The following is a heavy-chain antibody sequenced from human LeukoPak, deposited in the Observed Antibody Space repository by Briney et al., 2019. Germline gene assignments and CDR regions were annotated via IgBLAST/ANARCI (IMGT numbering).Heavy chain of an antibody. Sequence: PGGSLRLSCAASGFTFSSYAMHWVRQAPGKGLEYVSAISSNGGSTYYANSVKGRFTISRDNSKNTLYLQMGSLRAEDMAVYYCATNGVVVTDLDYWGQGTLVTVSS. V-gene: IGHV3-64*01. D-gene: IGHD3-22*01. CDR1: GFTFSSYA. J-gene: IGHJ4*02. CDR2: ISSNGGST. CDR3: ATNGVVVTDLDY.